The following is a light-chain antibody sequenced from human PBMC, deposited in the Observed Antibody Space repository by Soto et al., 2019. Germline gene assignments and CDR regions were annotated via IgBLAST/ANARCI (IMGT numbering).Light chain of an antibody. Sequence: QSVLTQPPSVSGSPGQSITISCTGTSSDVGAYNFVSWYQQYPGKAPKVMIYEVNNRPSGVSNRFSGSKSGNTASLNISGLQAEDEADYYCSSFTRSSTYVFGSGTKVTVL. J-gene: IGLJ1*01. V-gene: IGLV2-14*01. CDR2: EVN. CDR3: SSFTRSSTYV. CDR1: SSDVGAYNF.